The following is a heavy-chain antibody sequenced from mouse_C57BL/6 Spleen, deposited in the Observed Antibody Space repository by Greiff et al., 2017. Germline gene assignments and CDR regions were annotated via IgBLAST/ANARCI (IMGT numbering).Heavy chain of an antibody. CDR2: INPSSGYT. D-gene: IGHD2-4*01. CDR3: ARRNYDYDGH. Sequence: QVQLQQSGAELAKPGASVKMSCKASGYTFTSYTMHWVKQSPGQGLEWIGYINPSSGYTKYNQKFKAKATLTADKSSSTAYMQLSSLTSEDSAVYYCARRNYDYDGHWGQGTLVTVSA. CDR1: GYTFTSYT. V-gene: IGHV1-4*01. J-gene: IGHJ3*01.